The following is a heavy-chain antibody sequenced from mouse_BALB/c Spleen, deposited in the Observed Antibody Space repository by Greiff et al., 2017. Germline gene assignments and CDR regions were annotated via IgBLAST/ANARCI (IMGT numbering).Heavy chain of an antibody. J-gene: IGHJ3*01. CDR3: ARQLGGFAN. Sequence: EVQLQQSGAELVRPGALVKLSCKASGFNINDYYMYWVKQRPEQGLEWIGWIDPENGNTIYDPKFQGKASITADTTSNTTYLQLSSLTSEDTDVYSCARQLGGFANWGQGTLVTVSA. CDR1: GFNINDYY. V-gene: IGHV14-1*02. D-gene: IGHD3-1*01. CDR2: IDPENGNT.